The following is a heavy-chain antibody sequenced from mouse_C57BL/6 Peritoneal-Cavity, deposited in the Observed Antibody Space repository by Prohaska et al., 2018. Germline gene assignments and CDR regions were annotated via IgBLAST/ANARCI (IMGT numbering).Heavy chain of an antibody. CDR1: GFTFSDYG. D-gene: IGHD2-2*01. CDR2: SSSGSSTI. Sequence: EVQLVESGGGLVKPGGSLKLSCAASGFTFSDYGMHWVRQAPEKGLEWVAYSSSGSSTIYYADTVKGRFTISRDNAKNTLLLQMTSLRSEDTAMYYCARVHGSAWFAYWGQGTLVTVSA. J-gene: IGHJ3*01. V-gene: IGHV5-17*01. CDR3: ARVHGSAWFAY.